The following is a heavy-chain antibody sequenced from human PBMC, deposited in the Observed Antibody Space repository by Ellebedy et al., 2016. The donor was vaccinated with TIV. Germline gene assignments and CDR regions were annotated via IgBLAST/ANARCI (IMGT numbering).Heavy chain of an antibody. V-gene: IGHV4-39*01. J-gene: IGHJ5*02. CDR3: ARHASLATMPLDP. D-gene: IGHD5-24*01. CDR2: LYSSGTT. Sequence: MPGGSLRLSCTVSGGSISSSSYYWGWIRQPPGKGLEWIGSLYSSGTTYYNPSLKSRVTISVDTSKNQFSLKLISVTAADTAVYYCARHASLATMPLDPWGQGTLVTVSS. CDR1: GGSISSSSYY.